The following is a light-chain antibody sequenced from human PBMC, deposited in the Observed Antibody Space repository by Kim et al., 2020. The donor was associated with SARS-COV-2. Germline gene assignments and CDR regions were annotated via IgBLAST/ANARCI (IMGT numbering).Light chain of an antibody. J-gene: IGLJ3*02. CDR1: NIGSKS. V-gene: IGLV3-21*01. CDR2: YDG. Sequence: SYELTQPPSVSVAPGQTATLTCGGDNIGSKSVHWYQQRPGQAPVLIIYYDGDRPSGIPARISGSNSGNTATLTIARVEAGDEADYHCQVWDTTSDHPGVFGGGAKLTVL. CDR3: QVWDTTSDHPGV.